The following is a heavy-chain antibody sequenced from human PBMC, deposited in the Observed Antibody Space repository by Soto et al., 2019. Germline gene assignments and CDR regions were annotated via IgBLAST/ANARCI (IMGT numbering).Heavy chain of an antibody. V-gene: IGHV1-69*01. CDR2: IIPIFGTA. Sequence: QVQLVQSGAEVKKPGSSVKVSCKASGGTFSSYAISWVRQTPGQGLEWMGGIIPIFGTANYAQKFQGRVTITADESTRTAYMVLSSLRSEDSAVYYCARGGYYDILAAFDYWGQGTLVTVSS. CDR1: GGTFSSYA. D-gene: IGHD3-9*01. J-gene: IGHJ4*02. CDR3: ARGGYYDILAAFDY.